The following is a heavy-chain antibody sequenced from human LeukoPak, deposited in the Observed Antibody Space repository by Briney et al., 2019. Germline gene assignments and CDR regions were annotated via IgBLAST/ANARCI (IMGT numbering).Heavy chain of an antibody. CDR3: ARDLVWFGEPKGYYNYMDV. J-gene: IGHJ6*03. Sequence: GGSLRLSCAASGFTFSSYAMSWVRQAPGKGLEWVSYIGSSGSTIYYADSVKGRFTISRDNAKNSLYLQMNTLRAEDTAVYYRARDLVWFGEPKGYYNYMDVWGKGTTVTVSS. CDR2: IGSSGSTI. CDR1: GFTFSSYA. V-gene: IGHV3-48*04. D-gene: IGHD3-10*01.